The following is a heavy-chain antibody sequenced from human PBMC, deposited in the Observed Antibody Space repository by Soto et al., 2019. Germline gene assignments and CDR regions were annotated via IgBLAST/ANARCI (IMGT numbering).Heavy chain of an antibody. J-gene: IGHJ4*02. CDR3: VKANSFYYPFDY. V-gene: IGHV3-23*01. Sequence: GGSLRLSCAASGFTFSNFAVSWVRQAPGKGLEWVSAISGSGVTTYYADSVKGRFTISRDNSKNTLYLQMSSLRAEDTAVYYCVKANSFYYPFDYWGQGTLVTVSS. CDR2: ISGSGVTT. CDR1: GFTFSNFA. D-gene: IGHD3-22*01.